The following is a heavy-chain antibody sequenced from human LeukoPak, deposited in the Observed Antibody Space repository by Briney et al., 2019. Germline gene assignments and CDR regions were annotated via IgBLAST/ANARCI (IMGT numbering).Heavy chain of an antibody. CDR3: ARDIVVMVAAKYYYYGMDV. D-gene: IGHD2-15*01. J-gene: IGHJ6*02. V-gene: IGHV3-11*01. CDR1: GFTFSSYA. Sequence: GKSLRLSCAASGFTFSSYAMSWIRQAPGKGLEWVSYISSSGSTIYYADSVKGRFTISRDNAKNSLYLQMNSLRAEDTAVYYCARDIVVMVAAKYYYYGMDVWGQGTTVTVSS. CDR2: ISSSGSTI.